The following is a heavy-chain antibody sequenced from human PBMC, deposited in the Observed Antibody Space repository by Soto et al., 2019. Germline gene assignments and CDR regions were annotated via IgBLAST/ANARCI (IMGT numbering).Heavy chain of an antibody. V-gene: IGHV3-30*18. J-gene: IGHJ4*02. CDR2: ISYDGSNK. Sequence: GGSLRLSCAASGFTFSSYGMHWVRQAPGKGLEWVAVISYDGSNKYYADSVKGRFTISRDNSKNTLYLQMNSLRAEDTAVYYCAKVLGIAVEFTYFEYWGQGTLVPVSS. CDR1: GFTFSSYG. CDR3: AKVLGIAVEFTYFEY. D-gene: IGHD6-19*01.